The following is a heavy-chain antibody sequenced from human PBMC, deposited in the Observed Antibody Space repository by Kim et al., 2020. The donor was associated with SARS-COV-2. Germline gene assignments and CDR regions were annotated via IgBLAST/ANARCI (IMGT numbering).Heavy chain of an antibody. CDR2: IRWDGCDV. J-gene: IGHJ4*02. CDR1: IFTFSGYG. D-gene: IGHD2-15*01. Sequence: GGSLRLSCEASIFTFSGYGMSWVRQAPGKGLEWVSSIRWDGCDVAYVDSVKGRFTISRDNAKSSLYLQMNSLRAEDTAFYYCAKVLIRWGDFVVVPLAFFDHWGQGTLVAVSS. V-gene: IGHV3-7*03. CDR3: AKVLIRWGDFVVVPLAFFDH.